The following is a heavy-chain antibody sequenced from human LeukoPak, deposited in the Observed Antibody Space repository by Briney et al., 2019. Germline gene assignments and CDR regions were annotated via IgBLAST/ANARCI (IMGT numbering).Heavy chain of an antibody. Sequence: GEPLKISCKGSGYSFTSCWIGWVRQMPGKGLEWMGIIYPGDSDTRYSPSFQGQVTISADKSISTAYLQWSSLKASDTAMYYCARRATVTTFDWFDPWGQGTLVTVSS. J-gene: IGHJ5*02. V-gene: IGHV5-51*01. CDR1: GYSFTSCW. CDR2: IYPGDSDT. D-gene: IGHD4-17*01. CDR3: ARRATVTTFDWFDP.